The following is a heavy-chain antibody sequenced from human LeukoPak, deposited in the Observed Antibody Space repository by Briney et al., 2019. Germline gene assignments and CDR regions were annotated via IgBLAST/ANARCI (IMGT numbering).Heavy chain of an antibody. J-gene: IGHJ4*02. Sequence: GGSLRLSCAASGFTFSSYWMSWVRQAPGKGLEWVANIKQDGSEKYYVDSVKGRITISRDNAKNSLYLQMNSLRAEDTAVYYCARGRDYYGSGIGGYFDYWGQGTLVTVSS. D-gene: IGHD3-10*01. CDR2: IKQDGSEK. V-gene: IGHV3-7*01. CDR3: ARGRDYYGSGIGGYFDY. CDR1: GFTFSSYW.